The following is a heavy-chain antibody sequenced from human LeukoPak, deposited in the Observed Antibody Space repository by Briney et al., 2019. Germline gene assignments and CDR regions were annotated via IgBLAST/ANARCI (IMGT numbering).Heavy chain of an antibody. D-gene: IGHD6-13*01. Sequence: GESLKISCKGSGYSFTSYWIGWVRQMPGKGLEWMGIIYPGDSDARYSPSFQGQVTISADKSISTAYLQWSSLKASDTAMYYCATRPSYSSSWYWFDPWGQGTLVTVSS. CDR2: IYPGDSDA. V-gene: IGHV5-51*01. CDR3: ATRPSYSSSWYWFDP. J-gene: IGHJ5*02. CDR1: GYSFTSYW.